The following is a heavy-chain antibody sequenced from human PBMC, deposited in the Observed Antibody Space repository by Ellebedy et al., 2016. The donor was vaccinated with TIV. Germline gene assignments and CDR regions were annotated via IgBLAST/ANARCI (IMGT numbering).Heavy chain of an antibody. CDR3: AKLPVAYNWNYADDY. Sequence: GESLKISCAASGISPRSYAMSWVRQAPGKGLEWVSTIGGTGGTTYYRESVKGRFTVSRDTSRNTLYLQMSSLRAEDTAVSYCAKLPVAYNWNYADDYWGQGTLVTVSS. V-gene: IGHV3-23*01. J-gene: IGHJ4*02. CDR2: IGGTGGTT. CDR1: GISPRSYA. D-gene: IGHD1-7*01.